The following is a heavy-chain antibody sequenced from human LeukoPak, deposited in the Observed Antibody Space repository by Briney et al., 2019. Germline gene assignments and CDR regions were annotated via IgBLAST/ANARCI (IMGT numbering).Heavy chain of an antibody. CDR2: ISGSGGST. Sequence: PGGSLRLSCAASGFTFSSYAMTWVRQAPGKGLEWVSAISGSGGSTYYADSVKGRFTISRDNSKNTLYLQMNSLRAEDTAVYYCAKGMYRAPYYFAYWGQGTLVTVPS. D-gene: IGHD1-26*01. CDR3: AKGMYRAPYYFAY. V-gene: IGHV3-23*01. J-gene: IGHJ4*02. CDR1: GFTFSSYA.